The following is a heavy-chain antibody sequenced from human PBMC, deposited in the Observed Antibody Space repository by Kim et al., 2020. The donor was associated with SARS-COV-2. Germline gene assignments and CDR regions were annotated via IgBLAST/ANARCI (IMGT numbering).Heavy chain of an antibody. V-gene: IGHV1-69*01. CDR3: AGPPSEDI. J-gene: IGHJ3*02. Sequence: FGTANYAQKFQGRVTITADESTSTAYMELSSLRSEDTAVYYCAGPPSEDIWGQGTMVTVSS. CDR2: FGTA.